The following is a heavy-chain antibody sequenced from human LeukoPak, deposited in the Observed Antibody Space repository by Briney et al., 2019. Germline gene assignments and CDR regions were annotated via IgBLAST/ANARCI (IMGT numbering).Heavy chain of an antibody. V-gene: IGHV4-4*09. D-gene: IGHD3-9*01. CDR1: GGSISSYY. Sequence: SETLSLTCTVSGGSISSYYWSWIRQPPGKGLEWIGYIYTSGSTNYNPSLKSRVTISVDTSKNQFSLKPSSVTAADTAVYYCARGDILTGYYIDYWGQGTLVTVSS. CDR3: ARGDILTGYYIDY. CDR2: IYTSGST. J-gene: IGHJ4*02.